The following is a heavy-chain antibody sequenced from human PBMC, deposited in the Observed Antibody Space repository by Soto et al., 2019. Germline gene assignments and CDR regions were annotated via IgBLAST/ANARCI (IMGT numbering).Heavy chain of an antibody. CDR2: INHSGST. CDR3: ARGTSVVALDS. V-gene: IGHV4-34*01. J-gene: IGHJ4*02. CDR1: GGSFSGYY. D-gene: IGHD2-15*01. Sequence: QVQLQQWGAGLLKPSETLSLTCAVYGGSFSGYYWSWIRQPPGKGLEWIGEINHSGSTNYNPSLKSRVTISVDTSKNQFSLKLSSVTAADTAVYYCARGTSVVALDSWGQGTLVTVSS.